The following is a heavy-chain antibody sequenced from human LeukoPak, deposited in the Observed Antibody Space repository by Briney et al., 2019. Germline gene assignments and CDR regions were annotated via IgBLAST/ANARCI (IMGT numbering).Heavy chain of an antibody. Sequence: ASVKVSCKASGGTFSSYAISWVRQAPGQGLEWMGGIIPIFGTANYAQKFQGRVTITTDESTSTAYMELSSLRSEDTAVYYCAVAWVAATGPPRWASAPSYYYMDVWGKGTTVTVSS. CDR2: IIPIFGTA. CDR1: GGTFSSYA. V-gene: IGHV1-69*05. D-gene: IGHD2-15*01. CDR3: AVAWVAATGPPRWASAPSYYYMDV. J-gene: IGHJ6*03.